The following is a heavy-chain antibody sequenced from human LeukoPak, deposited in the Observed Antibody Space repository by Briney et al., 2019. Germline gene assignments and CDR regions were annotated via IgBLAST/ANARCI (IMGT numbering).Heavy chain of an antibody. V-gene: IGHV3-30-3*01. CDR1: GFTFSSYA. CDR2: ISYDGSNK. Sequence: GRSLRLSCAASGFTFSSYAMYWVRQAPGKGLEWVAVISYDGSNKYYADSVKGRFTISRDNSKNTLYLQMNSLRAEDTAVYYCARECGGSCYDAFVIWGQGTMVTVSS. D-gene: IGHD2-15*01. CDR3: ARECGGSCYDAFVI. J-gene: IGHJ3*02.